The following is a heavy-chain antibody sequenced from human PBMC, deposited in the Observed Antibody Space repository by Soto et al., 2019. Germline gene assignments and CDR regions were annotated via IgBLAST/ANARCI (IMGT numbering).Heavy chain of an antibody. CDR1: GXTFSSYA. D-gene: IGHD3-22*01. Sequence: GSLRLSCAASGXTFSSYAMSWVRQAPGKGLEWVSAISGGGGSTYYADSVKGRFTISIDNSKNTLYLQMNSLRAEDTAVYYCAKNYYDSSGYYGYWGQGTLATVS. CDR3: AKNYYDSSGYYGY. J-gene: IGHJ4*02. V-gene: IGHV3-23*01. CDR2: ISGGGGST.